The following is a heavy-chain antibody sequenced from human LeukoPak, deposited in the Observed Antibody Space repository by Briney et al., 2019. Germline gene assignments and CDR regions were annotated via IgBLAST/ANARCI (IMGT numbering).Heavy chain of an antibody. CDR1: GGPISSYY. Sequence: PSETLSLTCTVSGGPISSYYWSWIRQPAGKGLEWIGRIYTSGSTNYNPSLKSRVTMSVDTSKNQFSLKLSSVTAADTAVYYCAREPLGDYYALGAFDIWGQGTMVTVSS. CDR2: IYTSGST. CDR3: AREPLGDYYALGAFDI. V-gene: IGHV4-4*07. J-gene: IGHJ3*02. D-gene: IGHD3-16*01.